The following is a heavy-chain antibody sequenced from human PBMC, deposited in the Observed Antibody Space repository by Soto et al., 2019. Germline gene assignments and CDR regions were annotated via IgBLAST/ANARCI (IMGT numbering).Heavy chain of an antibody. V-gene: IGHV4-30-4*01. CDR3: ARVGGFGATTIDY. J-gene: IGHJ4*02. Sequence: QVQLQESGPGLVKPSQTLSLTCTVSGGSISSGDYYWSWIRQPPGKGLEWIGYIYYSGSTYYNPSLKSRVTISEDTCKNQFSLKLSSVAAADTAVYYCARVGGFGATTIDYWGQGTLVTVSS. D-gene: IGHD3-10*01. CDR1: GGSISSGDYY. CDR2: IYYSGST.